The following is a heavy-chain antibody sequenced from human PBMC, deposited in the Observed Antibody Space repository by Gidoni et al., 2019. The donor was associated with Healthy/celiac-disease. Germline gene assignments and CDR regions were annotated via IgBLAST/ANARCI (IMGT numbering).Heavy chain of an antibody. D-gene: IGHD3-10*01. CDR2: IYSGGST. CDR1: GFTVSSKY. Sequence: EVQLVESGGGLVQPGGSLRLSCAASGFTVSSKYMSWVRQAPGKGLEWVSVIYSGGSTYYADSVKGRFTISRDNSKNTLYLQMNSLRAEDTAVYYCARAGGTFDYYGSGSYYIDYWGQGTLVTVSS. J-gene: IGHJ4*02. V-gene: IGHV3-66*02. CDR3: ARAGGTFDYYGSGSYYIDY.